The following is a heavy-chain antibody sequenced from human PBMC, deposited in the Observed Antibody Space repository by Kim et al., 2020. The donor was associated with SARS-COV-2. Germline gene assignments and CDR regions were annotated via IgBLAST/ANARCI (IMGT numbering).Heavy chain of an antibody. CDR2: R. Sequence: RCDGAAGKGRFTISSDNAKSSLYLQMHSLRAGDTAVYYCARDLHLDVWGQGTTVTVSS. J-gene: IGHJ6*02. V-gene: IGHV3-7*01. CDR3: ARDLHLDV.